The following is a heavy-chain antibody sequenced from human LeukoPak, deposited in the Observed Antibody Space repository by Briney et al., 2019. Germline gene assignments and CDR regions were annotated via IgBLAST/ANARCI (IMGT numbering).Heavy chain of an antibody. CDR1: GGSISSHY. J-gene: IGHJ5*02. CDR2: IYYSGST. D-gene: IGHD3-10*01. Sequence: SETLSLTCTVSGGSISSHYWSWIRQPPGKGLEWIGYIYYSGSTNYNPSLKSRVTISVDTSKNQFSLKLSSVTAADTAVYYCAREARLLWFGELLSQGWFDPWGQGTLVTVSS. CDR3: AREARLLWFGELLSQGWFDP. V-gene: IGHV4-59*11.